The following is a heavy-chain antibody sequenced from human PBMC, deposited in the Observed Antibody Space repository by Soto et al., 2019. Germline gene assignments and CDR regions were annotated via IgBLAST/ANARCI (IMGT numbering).Heavy chain of an antibody. J-gene: IGHJ6*02. V-gene: IGHV3-23*01. D-gene: IGHD6-6*01. CDR2: ISGSGGTI. CDR1: GFTFSNYA. Sequence: EVQLLESGGGLVQPGGSLRLSCAASGFTFSNYAMSWVRQAPGKGLEWVSGISGSGGTIYYADSVKCRFTISRDNSKNTLYLQMNSLRAEDTAIYFCAKDQVAARRYYYYGMDVWGQGTTVTVSS. CDR3: AKDQVAARRYYYYGMDV.